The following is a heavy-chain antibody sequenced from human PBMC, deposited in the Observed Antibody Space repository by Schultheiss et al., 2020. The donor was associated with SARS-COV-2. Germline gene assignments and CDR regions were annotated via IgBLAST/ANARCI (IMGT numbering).Heavy chain of an antibody. J-gene: IGHJ4*02. D-gene: IGHD2-15*01. V-gene: IGHV1-3*01. CDR3: ARDCSGSSCYTLGY. CDR2: INAGNGNT. CDR1: GYTFSSHA. Sequence: ASVKVSCKASGYTFSSHAMHWVRQAPGQRLEWMGWINAGNGNTKYSQKFQGRVTITRDTSASTAYMELSSLRSEDTAVYYCARDCSGSSCYTLGYWGQGTLVTVSS.